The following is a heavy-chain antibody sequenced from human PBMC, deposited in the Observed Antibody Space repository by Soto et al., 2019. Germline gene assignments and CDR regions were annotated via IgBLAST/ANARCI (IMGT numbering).Heavy chain of an antibody. D-gene: IGHD2-8*01. V-gene: IGHV3-23*01. Sequence: GGSLRLSCAASGFTFSSYAMSWVRQAPGKGLEWVSAISGSGGSTYYADSVKGRLTISRDNSKNTLYLQMNSLRAEDTAVYYCAXDNYCTNGVCTEYYFDYWGQGTLVTVSS. J-gene: IGHJ4*02. CDR3: AXDNYCTNGVCTEYYFDY. CDR1: GFTFSSYA. CDR2: ISGSGGST.